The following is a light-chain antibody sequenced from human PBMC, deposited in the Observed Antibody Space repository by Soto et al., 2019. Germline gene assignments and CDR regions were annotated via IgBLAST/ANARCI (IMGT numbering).Light chain of an antibody. J-gene: IGKJ1*01. V-gene: IGKV1-5*03. CDR3: QQYNSYSRT. CDR1: QSISSW. Sequence: DIQMTQSPSTLSGSVGDRVTITCRASQSISSWLAWYQQKPVKAPKLLIYKASSLESGVPSRFSGSGSGTEFALTISSLQPDDFATYYCQQYNSYSRTFGQGTKVEIK. CDR2: KAS.